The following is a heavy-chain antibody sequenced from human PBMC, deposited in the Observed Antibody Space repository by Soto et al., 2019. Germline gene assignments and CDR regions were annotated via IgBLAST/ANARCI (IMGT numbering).Heavy chain of an antibody. CDR3: AKKVVAGSQYNWFDP. Sequence: SETLSLACTVADGSVTGYYWCLVRQPPGKGLEWLGYIHYGGTTMYNPSVKRRITISVDTPTNQFSLRLYSLAAADTAVYYCAKKVVAGSQYNWFDPWGQGTLVTVSS. CDR2: IHYGGTT. CDR1: DGSVTGYY. D-gene: IGHD2-15*01. J-gene: IGHJ5*02. V-gene: IGHV4-59*02.